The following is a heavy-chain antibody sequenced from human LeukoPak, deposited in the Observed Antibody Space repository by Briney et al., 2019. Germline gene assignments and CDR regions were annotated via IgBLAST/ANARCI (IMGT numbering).Heavy chain of an antibody. D-gene: IGHD6-13*01. CDR2: ISGSSFSI. V-gene: IGHV3-48*01. CDR3: AHISSSWPDY. Sequence: PGGSLRLSCEASGFTFNAFSMNWVRQAPGKGLEWVSYISGSSFSIFYADSVKGRFTISRDNSKNTLYLQMNSLRAEDTAVHYCAHISSSWPDYWGQGTLVTVSS. J-gene: IGHJ4*02. CDR1: GFTFNAFS.